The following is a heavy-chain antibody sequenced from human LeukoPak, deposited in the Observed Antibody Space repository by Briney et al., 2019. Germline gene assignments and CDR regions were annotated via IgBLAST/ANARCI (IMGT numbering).Heavy chain of an antibody. CDR1: GGSFSGYY. V-gene: IGHV4-34*01. D-gene: IGHD2-21*02. CDR2: INHSGST. J-gene: IGHJ5*02. Sequence: PSETLSLTCAVYGGSFSGYYWSWIRQPPGKGLEWIGEINHSGSTNYNPSLKSRVTISVDTSKNQFSLKLSSVTAADTAVYYCACMGEVVTAIRNWFDPWGQGTLVTVSS. CDR3: ACMGEVVTAIRNWFDP.